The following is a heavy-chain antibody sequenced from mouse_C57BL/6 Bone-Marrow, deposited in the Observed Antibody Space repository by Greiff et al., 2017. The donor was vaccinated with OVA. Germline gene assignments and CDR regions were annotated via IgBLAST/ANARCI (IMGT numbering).Heavy chain of an antibody. Sequence: EVKVVESGGDLVKPGGSLKLSCAASGFTFSSYGMSWVRQTPDKRLEWVATISSGGSYTYYPDSVKGRFTISRDNAKNTLYLQMSSLKSEDTAMYYCARQNGSSYWYFDVWGTGTTVTVSS. D-gene: IGHD1-1*01. V-gene: IGHV5-6*01. CDR1: GFTFSSYG. CDR2: ISSGGSYT. J-gene: IGHJ1*03. CDR3: ARQNGSSYWYFDV.